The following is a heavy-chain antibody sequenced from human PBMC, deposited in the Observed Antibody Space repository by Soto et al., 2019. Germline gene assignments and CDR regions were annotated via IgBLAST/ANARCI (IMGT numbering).Heavy chain of an antibody. CDR2: IYYDGSNK. D-gene: IGHD2-15*01. J-gene: IGHJ4*02. Sequence: GGSLRLSCAASGFTFSSYAMHWVRQAPGKGLEWVAVIYYDGSNKYYVDSVKGRSTISRDNSKNTLCLQMNSLRAEDTAVYYCARPYCSGGICYYYFDYWGQGTLVTVSS. V-gene: IGHV3-33*01. CDR1: GFTFSSYA. CDR3: ARPYCSGGICYYYFDY.